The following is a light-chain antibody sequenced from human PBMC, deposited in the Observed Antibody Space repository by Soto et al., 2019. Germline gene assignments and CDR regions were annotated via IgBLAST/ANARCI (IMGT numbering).Light chain of an antibody. V-gene: IGKV3-20*01. CDR2: GAS. CDR3: QQYGSSPET. CDR1: QSVSSSY. Sequence: EIVLTQSPCTLSLSPGEGATLSCRASQSVSSSYLAWYQQKPGQAPRLLIYGASSRATGIPDRFSGSGSGTDFTLTISRLEPADFAVYYCQQYGSSPETFGQGTKVVIK. J-gene: IGKJ1*01.